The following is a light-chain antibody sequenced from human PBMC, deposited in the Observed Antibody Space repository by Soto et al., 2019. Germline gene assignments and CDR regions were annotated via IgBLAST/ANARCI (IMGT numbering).Light chain of an antibody. CDR1: QSVNIN. Sequence: EIVMTQSPVTLSVSPGERATLSCRASQSVNINLAWYQQKPGQAPRLLIYAASTRATGIPARFSGGGSGAEYTLTISSLQSEDFAVYYCQQYDKWPRTFGQGTKVDI. V-gene: IGKV3-15*01. CDR2: AAS. CDR3: QQYDKWPRT. J-gene: IGKJ1*01.